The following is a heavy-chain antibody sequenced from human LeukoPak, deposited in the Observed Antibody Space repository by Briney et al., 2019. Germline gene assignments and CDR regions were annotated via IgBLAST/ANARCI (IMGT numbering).Heavy chain of an antibody. V-gene: IGHV1-18*04. D-gene: IGHD2-2*01. Sequence: ASVKVSCKASGYTFTSYGISWVGQAPGQGLEWMGWISAYNGNTNYAQKLQGRVTMTTDTSTSTAYMELRSLRSDDTAVYYCARDPGERPADNYYYYGMDVWGKGTTVTVSS. CDR3: ARDPGERPADNYYYYGMDV. CDR1: GYTFTSYG. CDR2: ISAYNGNT. J-gene: IGHJ6*04.